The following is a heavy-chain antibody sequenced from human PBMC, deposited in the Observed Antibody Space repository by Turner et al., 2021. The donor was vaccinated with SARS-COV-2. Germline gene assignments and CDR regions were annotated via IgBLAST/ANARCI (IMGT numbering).Heavy chain of an antibody. CDR1: GDSISSYY. Sequence: QVQLQESGPGLVKPSETLSLTCTVSGDSISSYYWSWIRQPPGKGLEWIGYIHYSGSTYYNPSLKSRVTISVDTSKNQFSLKLSSVTAADTAVYYCARTTLVPAALEYWFDPWGQGTLVTVSS. CDR3: ARTTLVPAALEYWFDP. V-gene: IGHV4-59*06. D-gene: IGHD2-2*01. CDR2: IHYSGST. J-gene: IGHJ5*02.